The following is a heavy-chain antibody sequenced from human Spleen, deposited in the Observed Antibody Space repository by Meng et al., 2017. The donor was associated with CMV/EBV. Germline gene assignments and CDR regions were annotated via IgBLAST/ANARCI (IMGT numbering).Heavy chain of an antibody. V-gene: IGHV3-30*02. D-gene: IGHD2-15*01. Sequence: GGSLRLSCAASGFTFSSYGMHWVRQAPGKGLEWVAFIRYDGSNKYYADSVKGRFTISRDNAKNSLYLQMNSLRAEDTAVYYCATEKGYCSGSNCYSFYGMDVWGQGTTVTVSS. CDR1: GFTFSSYG. CDR3: ATEKGYCSGSNCYSFYGMDV. J-gene: IGHJ6*02. CDR2: IRYDGSNK.